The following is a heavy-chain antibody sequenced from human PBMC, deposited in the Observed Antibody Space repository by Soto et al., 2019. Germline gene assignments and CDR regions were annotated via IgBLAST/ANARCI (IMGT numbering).Heavy chain of an antibody. CDR3: ARDRYSYYDFWSGSLPYYYYGMDV. CDR2: IYPGDSDT. CDR1: GYSFTSYW. J-gene: IGHJ6*02. V-gene: IGHV5-51*01. Sequence: PGEPMKISCRGSGYSFTSYWIGWLRKKPGKGLEWMGIIYPGDSDTRYSPSFQGQVPISADKSISTAYLQWSSLKASDTAMYYCARDRYSYYDFWSGSLPYYYYGMDVWGQGTTVTVSS. D-gene: IGHD3-3*01.